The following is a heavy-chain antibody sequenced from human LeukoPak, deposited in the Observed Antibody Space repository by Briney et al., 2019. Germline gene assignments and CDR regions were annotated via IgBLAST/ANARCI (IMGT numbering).Heavy chain of an antibody. CDR2: ISGSGGSI. Sequence: PGGSLRLSCAASGFTFSSYAMSWVRQAPGKGLEWVSAISGSGGSIYYADSVKGRFTLSRDNSKNTLYLQMNSLRAEDTAVYYCATGYSSGWFWGLDYWGQEPWSPSPQ. CDR1: GFTFSSYA. J-gene: IGHJ4*01. D-gene: IGHD6-19*01. CDR3: ATGYSSGWFWGLDY. V-gene: IGHV3-23*01.